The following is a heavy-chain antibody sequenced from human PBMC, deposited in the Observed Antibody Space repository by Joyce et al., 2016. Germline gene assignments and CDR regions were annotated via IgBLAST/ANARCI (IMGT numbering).Heavy chain of an antibody. CDR1: GVTVSARY. V-gene: IGHV3-53*01. Sequence: EVQLVESGGGLIQPGGSLRLSCAASGVTVSARYMNWVRQAPGKGLEWVSVIYSGGNTYYAGSVKGRFTISRDNSKNTLYLQMSSLRAEDTAMYYCARDSCGGDCFLHGTFDIWGQGTMVTVSS. J-gene: IGHJ3*02. CDR2: IYSGGNT. D-gene: IGHD2-21*02. CDR3: ARDSCGGDCFLHGTFDI.